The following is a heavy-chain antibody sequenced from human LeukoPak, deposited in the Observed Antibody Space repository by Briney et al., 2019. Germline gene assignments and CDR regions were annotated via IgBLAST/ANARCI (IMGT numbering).Heavy chain of an antibody. CDR2: IYTSGRS. D-gene: IGHD3-16*01. V-gene: IGHV4-4*07. J-gene: IGHJ5*02. Sequence: SETLSLTCTVSGGSISTYYWTWLRLPAGKGLEWIGHIYTSGRSNFNPYLKRRVTMSVDASKIQFSLKLTSVTAADTAVYYCARDSGGGWFDPWGQGTLVTV. CDR3: ARDSGGGWFDP. CDR1: GGSISTYY.